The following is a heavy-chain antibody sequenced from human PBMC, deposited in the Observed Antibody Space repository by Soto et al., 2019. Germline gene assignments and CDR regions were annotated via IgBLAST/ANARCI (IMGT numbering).Heavy chain of an antibody. CDR1: GGSISSGDYY. CDR3: ASQYYYDSSGYYPFDY. D-gene: IGHD3-22*01. V-gene: IGHV4-30-4*01. CDR2: IYYSWST. J-gene: IGHJ4*02. Sequence: PSETLSLTCTVSGGSISSGDYYWSWIRQPPGKGLEWIGYIYYSWSTYYNPSLKSRVTISVDTSKNQFSLKLSSVTAADTAVYYCASQYYYDSSGYYPFDYWGQGTLVTVS.